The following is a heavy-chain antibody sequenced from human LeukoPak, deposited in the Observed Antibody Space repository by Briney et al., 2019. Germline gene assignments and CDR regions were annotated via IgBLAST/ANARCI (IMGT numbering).Heavy chain of an antibody. V-gene: IGHV1-69*13. CDR2: IIPIFGTA. Sequence: SVKVSCKASGGTFSSYAISWVRQAPGQGLEWMGGIIPIFGTANYAQKFQGRVTITADESTSTAYMELSSLRSEDTAVYYCARENGSSWYSDVEYFQHWGQGTLVTVSS. J-gene: IGHJ1*01. CDR1: GGTFSSYA. D-gene: IGHD6-13*01. CDR3: ARENGSSWYSDVEYFQH.